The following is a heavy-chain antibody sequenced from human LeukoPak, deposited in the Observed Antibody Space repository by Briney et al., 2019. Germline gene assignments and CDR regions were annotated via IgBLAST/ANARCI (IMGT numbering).Heavy chain of an antibody. CDR2: INPNSGGT. V-gene: IGHV1-2*02. D-gene: IGHD4-11*01. J-gene: IGHJ4*02. CDR3: ARGGVTVGGDYFDY. CDR1: GYAFTGYY. Sequence: ASVKVSCKASGYAFTGYYMHWVPQAPGQGLEWMGWINPNSGGTNYAQKFQGRVTMTRDTSISTAYMELSRLRSDDTAVYYCARGGVTVGGDYFDYWGQGTLVTVSS.